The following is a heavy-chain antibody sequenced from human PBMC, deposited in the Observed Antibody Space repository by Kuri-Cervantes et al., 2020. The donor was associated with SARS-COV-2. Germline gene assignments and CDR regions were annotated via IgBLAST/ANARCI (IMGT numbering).Heavy chain of an antibody. Sequence: GESLKISCAASGFTFSSYSINWVRQAPGKGLEWVSSISSSTSYIYYEDSVKGRLTISRDNAKNSLYLQMNSLRAEDTAIYYCARDRSSNWFSTRVAFDIWGQGTMVTVSS. V-gene: IGHV3-21*01. D-gene: IGHD6-13*01. CDR3: ARDRSSNWFSTRVAFDI. CDR1: GFTFSSYS. J-gene: IGHJ3*02. CDR2: ISSSTSYI.